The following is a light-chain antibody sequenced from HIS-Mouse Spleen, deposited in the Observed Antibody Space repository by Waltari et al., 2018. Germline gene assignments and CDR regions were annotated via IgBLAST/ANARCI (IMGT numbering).Light chain of an antibody. Sequence: SYELTQPPSVSVSPGQTARITCSGDALPKKYAYWYQQKSGQAPVLDIYEDSKRPSGIPEIFSGSSSGTMATLTISGAQVEDEADYYCYSTDSSGNHRVFGGGTKLTVL. V-gene: IGLV3-10*01. J-gene: IGLJ2*01. CDR3: YSTDSSGNHRV. CDR1: ALPKKY. CDR2: EDS.